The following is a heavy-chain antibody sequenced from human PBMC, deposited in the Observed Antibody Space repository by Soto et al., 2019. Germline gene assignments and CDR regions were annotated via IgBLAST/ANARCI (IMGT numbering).Heavy chain of an antibody. D-gene: IGHD4-17*01. CDR1: GFSLSTSGVG. J-gene: IGHJ4*02. Sequence: QITLKESGPTLVKPTQTLTLTCTFSGFSLSTSGVGVGWIRQPPGHALEWLALIYWDDDKRYSPSLKSRLTINRDTSKKQVGLTITNKYPVDTATYYCAHTVTGDLHTQWSFDYWGQGTLVTVSS. CDR2: IYWDDDK. CDR3: AHTVTGDLHTQWSFDY. V-gene: IGHV2-5*02.